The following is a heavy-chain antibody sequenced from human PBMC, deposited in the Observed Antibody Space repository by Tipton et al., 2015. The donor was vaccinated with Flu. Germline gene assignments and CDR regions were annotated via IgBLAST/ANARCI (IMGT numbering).Heavy chain of an antibody. CDR1: GYTFTGYY. CDR2: INPNSGGT. Sequence: QLVQSGAEVKKPGASVKVSCKASGYTFTGYYMHWVRQAPGQGLEWMGWINPNSGGTNYAQKFQGRVTMTRDTSISTAYMELSRLRSDDTAVYYCARFDSSGYWSRDYYYGMDVWGQGTTVPVSS. J-gene: IGHJ6*02. V-gene: IGHV1-2*02. D-gene: IGHD3-22*01. CDR3: ARFDSSGYWSRDYYYGMDV.